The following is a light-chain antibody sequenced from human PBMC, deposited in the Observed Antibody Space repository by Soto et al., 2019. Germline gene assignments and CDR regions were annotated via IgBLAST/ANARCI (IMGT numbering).Light chain of an antibody. J-gene: IGKJ2*01. CDR3: QQSYSQPYT. CDR2: AAS. V-gene: IGKV1-39*01. CDR1: QSISSY. Sequence: DIQMTQSPSSLSASIGDRVTITCRASQSISSYLNWYQQKPGKAPKLLIYAASTLQSGVPSRFSGSGSGTDFTLTISSLQPEDFATYFCQQSYSQPYTFGQGSRLEIK.